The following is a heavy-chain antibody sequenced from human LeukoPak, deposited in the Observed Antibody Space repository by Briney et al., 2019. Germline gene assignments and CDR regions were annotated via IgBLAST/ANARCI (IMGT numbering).Heavy chain of an antibody. V-gene: IGHV4-34*01. CDR2: INHSGST. Sequence: PSETLSLTCAVYGGSFSGCYWSWIRQPPGKGLEWIGEINHSGSTNYNPSLKSRVTISVDTSKNQFSLKLSSVTAADTAVYYCARRRKHSGYYHRSPFDYWGQGTLVTVSS. CDR3: ARRRKHSGYYHRSPFDY. D-gene: IGHD3-22*01. J-gene: IGHJ4*02. CDR1: GGSFSGCY.